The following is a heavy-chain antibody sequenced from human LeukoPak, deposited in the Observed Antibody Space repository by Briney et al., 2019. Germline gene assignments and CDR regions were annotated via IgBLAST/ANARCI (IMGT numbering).Heavy chain of an antibody. CDR1: GGSISSYY. D-gene: IGHD2-2*01. J-gene: IGHJ6*03. V-gene: IGHV4-4*07. CDR2: IYTSGGT. Sequence: SETLSLTCTVSGGSISSYYWSRIRQPAGKGLEWIGRIYTSGGTNYNPSLKSRVPMSVDTSKNQFSLKLSSVTAADTAVYYCARELEEYQLPDYYYYYMDVWGKGTTVTVSS. CDR3: ARELEEYQLPDYYYYYMDV.